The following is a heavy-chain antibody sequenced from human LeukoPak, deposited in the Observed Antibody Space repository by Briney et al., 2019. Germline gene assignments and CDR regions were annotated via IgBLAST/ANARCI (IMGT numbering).Heavy chain of an antibody. V-gene: IGHV3-23*01. CDR1: GFTFSSYS. CDR2: ISGSGGST. D-gene: IGHD6-19*01. J-gene: IGHJ4*02. Sequence: GGSLRLSCAASGFTFSSYSMSWVRQAPGKGLEWVSAISGSGGSTYYADSVNGRFTSSIDNPKNTLYQQMNSRRAEDAAVYDCAKATGSIAVAAHGEFWGQGTLVTVSS. CDR3: AKATGSIAVAAHGEF.